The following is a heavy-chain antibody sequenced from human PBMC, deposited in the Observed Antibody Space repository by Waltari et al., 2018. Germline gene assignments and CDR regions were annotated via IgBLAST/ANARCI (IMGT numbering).Heavy chain of an antibody. CDR3: ARQSYSSSWYALPYYFDY. J-gene: IGHJ4*02. V-gene: IGHV4-39*01. CDR2: IYYSGRT. Sequence: QLQLQESGPGLVKPSETLSLTCTVSGGSISSSSYYWGWIRQPPGRGLEWIGSIYYSGRTYYNPSLKSRVTISVDTSKNQCSLKLSSVTAADTAVYYCARQSYSSSWYALPYYFDYWGQGTLVTVSS. CDR1: GGSISSSSYY. D-gene: IGHD6-13*01.